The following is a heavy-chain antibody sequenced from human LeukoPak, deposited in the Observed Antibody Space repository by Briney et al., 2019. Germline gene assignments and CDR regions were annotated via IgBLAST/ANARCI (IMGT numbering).Heavy chain of an antibody. D-gene: IGHD6-13*01. Sequence: GGSLRLSCAASGFTFSSYWMSWVRQAPGKGLEWVANIKEDGSRKYYVDSVKGRFTISRDNAKNSLYLQMNSLRADDTAVYYCARGLAAAGTRGPYWGQGTLVTVSS. CDR2: IKEDGSRK. CDR1: GFTFSSYW. CDR3: ARGLAAAGTRGPY. V-gene: IGHV3-7*04. J-gene: IGHJ4*02.